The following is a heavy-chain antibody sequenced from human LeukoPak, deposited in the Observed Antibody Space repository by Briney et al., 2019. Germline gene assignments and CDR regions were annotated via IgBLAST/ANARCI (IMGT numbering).Heavy chain of an antibody. CDR2: IYHSGST. Sequence: SETLSLTCTVSGYSISSGYYWGWIRQPPGKGLEWIGSIYHSGSTYYNPSLKSRVTISVDTSKNQFSLKLSSVTAADTAVYYCARDLEGATRGWFDPWGQGTLVTVSS. CDR3: ARDLEGATRGWFDP. J-gene: IGHJ5*02. CDR1: GYSISSGYY. D-gene: IGHD1-26*01. V-gene: IGHV4-38-2*02.